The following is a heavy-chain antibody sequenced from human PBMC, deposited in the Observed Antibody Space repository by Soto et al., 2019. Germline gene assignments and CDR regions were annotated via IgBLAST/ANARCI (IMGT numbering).Heavy chain of an antibody. J-gene: IGHJ6*02. Sequence: QVQLVQSGAEVRKPGSSVKVSCKASGGTFGSNTISWVRQAPGHGLEWMGGIIPMFGTTNYAQKFQGRVTITADKSTTTTSLELSSLRAEDTAVDYFARRFISNSYGMDVWGQGPTVTVSS. CDR1: GGTFGSNT. D-gene: IGHD3-16*02. CDR3: ARRFISNSYGMDV. CDR2: IIPMFGTT. V-gene: IGHV1-69*06.